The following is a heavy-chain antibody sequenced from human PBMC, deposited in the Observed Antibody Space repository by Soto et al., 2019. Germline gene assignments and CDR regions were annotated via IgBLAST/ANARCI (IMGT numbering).Heavy chain of an antibody. CDR1: GGSISSGGYY. CDR3: ARDRGPTVPYGMDV. Sequence: QVQLQESGPGLVKPSQTLSLICIVSGGSISSGGYYWSWIRQHPGKGLEWIGYIYYSGSTYYNPSLKSRVTISVDTSKNQFSLKLSSVTAADTAVYYCARDRGPTVPYGMDVWGQGTTVTVSS. D-gene: IGHD4-4*01. CDR2: IYYSGST. J-gene: IGHJ6*02. V-gene: IGHV4-31*03.